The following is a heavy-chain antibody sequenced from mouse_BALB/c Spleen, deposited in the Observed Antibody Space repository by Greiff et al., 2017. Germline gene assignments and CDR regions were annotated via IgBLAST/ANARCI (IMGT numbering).Heavy chain of an antibody. CDR1: GFSLTSYG. V-gene: IGHV2-2*02. Sequence: VQLQQSGPGLVQPSQSLSITCTVSGFSLTSYGVHWVRQSPGKGLEWLGVIWIGGSTDYNAAFISRLSISKDNSKSQVFFKMNSLQANDTAIYYCARSGYGYDRGFAYWGQGTLVTVSA. D-gene: IGHD2-2*01. CDR3: ARSGYGYDRGFAY. CDR2: IWIGGST. J-gene: IGHJ3*01.